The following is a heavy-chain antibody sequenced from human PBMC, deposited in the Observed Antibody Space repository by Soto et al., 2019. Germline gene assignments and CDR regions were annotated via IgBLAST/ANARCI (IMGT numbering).Heavy chain of an antibody. CDR1: GASISNDY. CDR3: ARDFVDSSDYTTNWFDP. Sequence: SETLSLTCTVSGASISNDYWSWIRQPPGKRLEYIGFIYNGGSPNYNPSLESRLTISPDTSQNQFSLKLSSVTAADTAVYYCARDFVDSSDYTTNWFDPWGQGTLVTVSS. V-gene: IGHV4-59*08. CDR2: IYNGGSP. D-gene: IGHD3-22*01. J-gene: IGHJ5*02.